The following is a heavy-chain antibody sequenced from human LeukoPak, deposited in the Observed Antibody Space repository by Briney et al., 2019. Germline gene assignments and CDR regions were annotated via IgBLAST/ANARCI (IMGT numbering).Heavy chain of an antibody. D-gene: IGHD5-18*01. J-gene: IGHJ4*02. Sequence: SETLSLTCTVSGGSISNYYWSWIRRPAGKGLEWIGRINTSGSTNYNPSLESRVTMSVDTSNNQFSLKLNSVTAADTAVYFCARSRGTALITRFDYWGQGTLVTVSS. V-gene: IGHV4-4*07. CDR1: GGSISNYY. CDR3: ARSRGTALITRFDY. CDR2: INTSGST.